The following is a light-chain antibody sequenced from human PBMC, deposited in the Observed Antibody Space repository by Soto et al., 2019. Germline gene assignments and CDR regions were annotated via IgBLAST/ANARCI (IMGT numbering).Light chain of an antibody. CDR3: QQLERYPSP. V-gene: IGKV1-9*01. CDR2: AAS. CDR1: QSVSSN. Sequence: SRSPATLSVSPGDRATLSCRASQSVSSNLAWYQQKPGKAPKLLIYAASTLQCGVPSRFSGSGSGTDFTLTISSLQPEDVATYYCQQLERYPSPFGGGTKAAIK. J-gene: IGKJ4*02.